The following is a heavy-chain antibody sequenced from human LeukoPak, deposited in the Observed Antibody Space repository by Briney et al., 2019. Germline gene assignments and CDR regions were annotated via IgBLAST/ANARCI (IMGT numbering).Heavy chain of an antibody. CDR1: GFTFSDYY. V-gene: IGHV3-11*01. Sequence: PGGSLRLSCAASGFTFSDYYMSWIRQAPGKGLEWVSYISSSGSTIYYADSVKGRFTISRDNAKNSLYLQMNSLRAEDTAVYYCARIGLGYYDSSGYRGTHYYMGVWGKGTTVTVSS. CDR3: ARIGLGYYDSSGYRGTHYYMGV. CDR2: ISSSGSTI. D-gene: IGHD3-22*01. J-gene: IGHJ6*03.